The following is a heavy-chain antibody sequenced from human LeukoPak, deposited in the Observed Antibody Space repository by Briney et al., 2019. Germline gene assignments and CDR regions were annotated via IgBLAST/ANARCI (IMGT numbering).Heavy chain of an antibody. CDR3: ASDADWFESIQYYFHN. V-gene: IGHV3-30*04. Sequence: PGGSLRPSCAASGFAFSNFAMHWVRQAPGKGLEWVALISYDGNRQFYADSVKGRFTISRDNSKNTLFLQMISLRAEDTAVYFCASDADWFESIQYYFHNWGQGTLVTVSS. CDR1: GFAFSNFA. CDR2: ISYDGNRQ. D-gene: IGHD3-10*01. J-gene: IGHJ4*02.